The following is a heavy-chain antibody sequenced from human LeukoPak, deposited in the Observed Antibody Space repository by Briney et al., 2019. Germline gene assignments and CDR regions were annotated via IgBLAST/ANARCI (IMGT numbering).Heavy chain of an antibody. V-gene: IGHV4-59*01. D-gene: IGHD1-26*01. Sequence: SETLSLTCTVSGGSISSYYWSWIRQPPGKGLEWIGYIYHSGSTNYNPSLKSRVTISVDTSKNQFSLKLSSVTAADTAVYYCARDMGHILVATTIHYHGMDVWGQGTTVTVSS. J-gene: IGHJ6*02. CDR2: IYHSGST. CDR3: ARDMGHILVATTIHYHGMDV. CDR1: GGSISSYY.